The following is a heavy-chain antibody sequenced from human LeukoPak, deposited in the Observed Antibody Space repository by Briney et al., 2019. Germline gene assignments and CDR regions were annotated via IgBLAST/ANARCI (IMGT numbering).Heavy chain of an antibody. V-gene: IGHV3-21*01. D-gene: IGHD5-12*01. CDR3: ARDAGSGYDYWWFDP. CDR2: ISSSSSYI. Sequence: GGSLRLSCAASGFTFSSYSMNWVRQAPGKGLEWVSSISSSSSYIYYADSVKGRFTISRDNAKNSLYLQMNSLRAEDTAVYYCARDAGSGYDYWWFDPWGQGTLVTVSP. CDR1: GFTFSSYS. J-gene: IGHJ5*02.